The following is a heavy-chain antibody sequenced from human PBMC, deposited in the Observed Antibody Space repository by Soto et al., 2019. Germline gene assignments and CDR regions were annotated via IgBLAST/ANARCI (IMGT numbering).Heavy chain of an antibody. V-gene: IGHV4-59*01. J-gene: IGHJ6*02. Sequence: SETLSLTCTVSGGSISSYYWSWIRQPPGKGLEWIGYIYYSGSTNYNPSLKSRVTISVDTSKNQFSLKLSSVTAADTAVYYCARNDYVWGSYRSSPYYYYGMDVRGQGTTVTVSS. CDR3: ARNDYVWGSYRSSPYYYYGMDV. CDR1: GGSISSYY. CDR2: IYYSGST. D-gene: IGHD3-16*02.